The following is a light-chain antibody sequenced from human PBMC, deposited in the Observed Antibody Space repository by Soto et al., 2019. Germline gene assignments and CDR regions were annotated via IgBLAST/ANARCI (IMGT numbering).Light chain of an antibody. V-gene: IGKV3-15*01. Sequence: EIVMTQSPATLSVSAGERATLSCRASQSVSSNLAWYQQRPGQAPRLLIYGASTRATVIPARFSGSGSGTEFTLTISSLQSEDFAVYYCQQFRNWPWTFGQGTKVDI. CDR1: QSVSSN. J-gene: IGKJ1*01. CDR2: GAS. CDR3: QQFRNWPWT.